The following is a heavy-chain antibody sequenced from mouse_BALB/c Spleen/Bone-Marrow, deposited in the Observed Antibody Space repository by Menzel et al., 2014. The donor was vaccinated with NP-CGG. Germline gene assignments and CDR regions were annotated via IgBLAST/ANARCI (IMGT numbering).Heavy chain of an antibody. V-gene: IGHV5-6-3*01. CDR2: INTNGGNT. CDR3: ARGLDY. Sequence: VKLVESGGGLVQPGGSMKLSCAASGFTFSSYGMSWVRPTPDKRLELVATINTNGGNTYYPDSVKGRFTIARDNAKNTLYLQMSSLKSEDTAMYYCARGLDYWGQGTTLTVSS. J-gene: IGHJ2*01. CDR1: GFTFSSYG.